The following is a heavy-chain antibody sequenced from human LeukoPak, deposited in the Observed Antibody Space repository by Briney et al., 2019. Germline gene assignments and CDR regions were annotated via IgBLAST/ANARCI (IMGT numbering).Heavy chain of an antibody. Sequence: SETLSLTCTVSGGSISSGDYYWSWIRQPPGKGLEWIGYIYHSGSTYYNPSIKSRVTIPVDTSKNQFSLKLSSVTTADTAVYYCARLAYYDYVWGSYRFDYWGQGTLVTVSS. CDR2: IYHSGST. D-gene: IGHD3-16*02. V-gene: IGHV4-30-4*08. J-gene: IGHJ4*02. CDR1: GGSISSGDYY. CDR3: ARLAYYDYVWGSYRFDY.